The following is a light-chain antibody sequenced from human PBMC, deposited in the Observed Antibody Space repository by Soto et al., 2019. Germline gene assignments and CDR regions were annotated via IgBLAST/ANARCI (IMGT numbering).Light chain of an antibody. Sequence: QSVLTQPRSVSGSPGQPVAISCTGTSSDVGGYNYVSWYQHHPGKAPKVMIYDVSKRPSGVPDRFSGSKSGNTASLTISGLQAEDEADYYCCSYAGSYTYVFGNGTKVTVL. J-gene: IGLJ1*01. CDR1: SSDVGGYNY. V-gene: IGLV2-11*01. CDR3: CSYAGSYTYV. CDR2: DVS.